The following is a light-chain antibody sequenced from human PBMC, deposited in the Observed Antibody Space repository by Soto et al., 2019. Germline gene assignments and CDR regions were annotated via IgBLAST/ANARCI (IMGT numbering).Light chain of an antibody. CDR1: NIGSKS. J-gene: IGLJ1*01. CDR3: QVWDTRSGHYV. CDR2: DNT. V-gene: IGLV3-21*02. Sequence: SYELTQPPSVSVAPGQTARITCGGSNIGSKSVHWYQQKPGQAPVLVVYDNTDRPSGIPERLSGSNSGNTATLAISRVEAGDEAHFDCQVWDTRSGHYVYGNGSKVTGL.